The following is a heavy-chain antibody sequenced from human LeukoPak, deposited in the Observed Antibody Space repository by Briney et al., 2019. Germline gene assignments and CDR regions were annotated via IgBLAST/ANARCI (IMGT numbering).Heavy chain of an antibody. J-gene: IGHJ6*02. CDR3: ARDQRMYYYGSGSSYYYYYYGMDV. V-gene: IGHV1-18*04. CDR1: GYTFTGYY. CDR2: ISAYNGNT. D-gene: IGHD3-10*01. Sequence: GASVKVSCKASGYTFTGYYMHWVRQAPGQGLEWMGWISAYNGNTNYAQKLQGRVTMTTDTSTSTAYMELRSLRSDDTAVYYCARDQRMYYYGSGSSYYYYYYGMDVWGQGTTVTVSS.